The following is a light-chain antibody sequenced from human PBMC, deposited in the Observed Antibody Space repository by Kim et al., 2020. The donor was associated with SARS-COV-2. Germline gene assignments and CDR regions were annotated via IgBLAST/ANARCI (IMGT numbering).Light chain of an antibody. CDR3: QQSYNLIT. CDR1: QTISTD. J-gene: IGKJ5*01. V-gene: IGKV1-39*01. CDR2: DAY. Sequence: SASVGDRVTITRRASQTISTDLTWYEQKPGKGTKHVIYDAYSLQSGVPSRFSGSGSGTDFTLAVSNLQPEDFATYYCQQSYNLITYGQGTRLEIK.